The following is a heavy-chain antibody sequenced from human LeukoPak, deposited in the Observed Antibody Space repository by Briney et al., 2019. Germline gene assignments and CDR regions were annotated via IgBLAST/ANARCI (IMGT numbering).Heavy chain of an antibody. V-gene: IGHV3-30*02. CDR3: AKDGVPSRWFGRNYFDY. Sequence: GGSLRLSCAASGLTFSSYGMHWVRQAPGKGLEWVAFIRYDGTNKYYADSVKGRFIISRDNYKNTLYLKMNNLRAEDTAVYYCAKDGVPSRWFGRNYFDYWGQGTLVTVSS. D-gene: IGHD3-10*01. J-gene: IGHJ4*02. CDR1: GLTFSSYG. CDR2: IRYDGTNK.